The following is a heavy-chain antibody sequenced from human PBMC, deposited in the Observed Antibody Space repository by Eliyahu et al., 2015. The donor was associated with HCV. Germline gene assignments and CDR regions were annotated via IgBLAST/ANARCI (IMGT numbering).Heavy chain of an antibody. CDR3: ARGSSGEQPNPFNWFDP. Sequence: QVQLVQSGAEVKKPGASVKFSCKASGYTFTGYYMHWVRQAPGQGLEWMGWINPNSGGTNYAQKFQGRVTMTRDTSISTAYMELSRLRSDDTAVYYCARGSSGEQPNPFNWFDPWGQGTLVTVSS. D-gene: IGHD6-25*01. CDR2: INPNSGGT. V-gene: IGHV1-2*02. J-gene: IGHJ5*02. CDR1: GYTFTGYY.